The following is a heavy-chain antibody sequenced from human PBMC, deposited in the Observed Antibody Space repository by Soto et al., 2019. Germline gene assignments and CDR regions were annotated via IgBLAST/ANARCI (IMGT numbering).Heavy chain of an antibody. CDR1: GYTFTSYD. D-gene: IGHD3-10*01. J-gene: IGHJ4*02. CDR3: ARDGHYYGSGSYYTPWYFDY. Sequence: RASVKVSCKASGYTFTSYDMHWVRQAPGQGLEWMGRIIPILGIANYAQKFQGRVTITADKSTSTAYMELSSLRSEDTAVYYCARDGHYYGSGSYYTPWYFDYWGQGTLVTVSS. CDR2: IIPILGIA. V-gene: IGHV1-69*04.